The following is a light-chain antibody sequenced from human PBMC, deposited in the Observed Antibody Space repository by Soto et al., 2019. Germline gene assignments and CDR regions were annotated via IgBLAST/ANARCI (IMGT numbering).Light chain of an antibody. CDR1: TSDVGGSDY. CDR2: DVY. V-gene: IGLV2-11*01. J-gene: IGLJ2*01. CDR3: CSYAGSSTVI. Sequence: QSALTQPRSVSGSPGQSITISCTGATSDVGGSDYVSWYQHHPGKAPELMLYDVYKRPSGVPDRFSGSKSVTTASLTISGLQTEDEADYYCCSYAGSSTVIFGGGTKLTVL.